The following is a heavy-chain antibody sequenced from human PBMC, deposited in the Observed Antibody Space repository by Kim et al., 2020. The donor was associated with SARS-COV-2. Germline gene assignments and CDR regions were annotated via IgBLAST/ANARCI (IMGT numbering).Heavy chain of an antibody. D-gene: IGHD3-16*01. Sequence: SETLSLTCTLSSGSISSSSYYWVWIRQPPGNGLEFIGKIHYLGSTDYNPSLKSRVTISIDTSKKYFSLKLTSVTAADTAVYFCARHTSDYSTLDYWGQGALVTVSS. J-gene: IGHJ4*02. CDR2: IHYLGST. CDR3: ARHTSDYSTLDY. CDR1: SGSISSSSYY. V-gene: IGHV4-39*01.